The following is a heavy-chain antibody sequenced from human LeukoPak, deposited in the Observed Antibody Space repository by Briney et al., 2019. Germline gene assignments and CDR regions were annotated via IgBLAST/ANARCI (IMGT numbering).Heavy chain of an antibody. CDR1: GFTFSTYA. J-gene: IGHJ4*02. Sequence: GGSLRLSCAASGFTFSTYAMSWVRQAPGKGLEWVSTISGSCSSTYYADSVRGRFTIYRDNPKNTLYLQMNSLRAEDTALYFCARQEPTAYVDYWGQGTLVTVSS. D-gene: IGHD2-2*01. CDR2: ISGSCSST. V-gene: IGHV3-23*01. CDR3: ARQEPTAYVDY.